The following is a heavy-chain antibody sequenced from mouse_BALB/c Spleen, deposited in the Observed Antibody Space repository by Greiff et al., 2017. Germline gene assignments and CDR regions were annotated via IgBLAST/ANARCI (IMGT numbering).Heavy chain of an antibody. J-gene: IGHJ2*01. Sequence: EVMLVESGPSLVKPSQTLSLTCSVTGDSITSGYWNWIRKFPGNKLEYMGYISYSGSTYYNPSLKSRISITRDTSKNQYYLQLNSVTTEDTATYYCARYEDDYDYFDYWGQGTTLTVSS. D-gene: IGHD2-4*01. V-gene: IGHV3-8*02. CDR3: ARYEDDYDYFDY. CDR1: GDSITSGY. CDR2: ISYSGST.